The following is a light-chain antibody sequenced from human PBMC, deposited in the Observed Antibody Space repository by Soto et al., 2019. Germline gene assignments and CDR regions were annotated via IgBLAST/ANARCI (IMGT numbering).Light chain of an antibody. CDR2: LDRSGSY. Sequence: QLVLTQSSSASASLGSSVRLTCILSSGHSTYIIAWHQQQPGKAPRFLMTLDRSGSYNRGSGVPDRFSGSSSGADRYLTISNLQFEDEGDYYCETWYSNTHKVFGGGTKVTVL. V-gene: IGLV4-60*02. CDR3: ETWYSNTHKV. J-gene: IGLJ3*02. CDR1: SGHSTYI.